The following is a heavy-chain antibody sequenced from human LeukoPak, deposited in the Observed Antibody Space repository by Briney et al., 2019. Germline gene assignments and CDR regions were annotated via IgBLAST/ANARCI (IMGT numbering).Heavy chain of an antibody. J-gene: IGHJ4*02. V-gene: IGHV4-4*07. CDR2: IYTSGST. Sequence: SETLSLTCTVSGGSISSYYWSWIRQPAGKGLEWIGHIYTSGSTNYNPSLKSRVTISVDTSKNQFSLKLTSVTAADTAVYYCTRDWEDWGIAASFDYWGQGTLVTVSS. D-gene: IGHD6-13*01. CDR3: TRDWEDWGIAASFDY. CDR1: GGSISSYY.